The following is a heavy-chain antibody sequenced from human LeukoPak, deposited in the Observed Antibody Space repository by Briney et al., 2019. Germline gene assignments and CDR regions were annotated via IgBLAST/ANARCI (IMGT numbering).Heavy chain of an antibody. CDR3: ARDGGGTGRPFDY. D-gene: IGHD1-26*01. Sequence: PSETLSLTCTVSGGSISIYYWNWIRQPVGKGLEWIGRIYTSGNTNYNPSLKSRVTMSVDASNNHLSLNLSSVTAADTAVYYCARDGGGTGRPFDYWGQGTLVTVSS. CDR1: GGSISIYY. CDR2: IYTSGNT. J-gene: IGHJ4*02. V-gene: IGHV4-4*07.